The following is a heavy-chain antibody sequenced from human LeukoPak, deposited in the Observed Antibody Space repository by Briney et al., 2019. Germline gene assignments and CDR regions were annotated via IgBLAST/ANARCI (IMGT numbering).Heavy chain of an antibody. V-gene: IGHV3-49*04. D-gene: IGHD6-13*01. CDR1: GFTFGDYA. CDR2: IRSKAYGGTT. Sequence: PGRSLRLSCTASGFTFGDYAMSWVRQAPGKGLEWVGFIRSKAYGGTTEYAASVKGRFTISRDDSKSIAYQQMNSLKTEDTAVYYCTRVMVGSSWYREEYYYGMDVWGQGTTVTVSS. CDR3: TRVMVGSSWYREEYYYGMDV. J-gene: IGHJ6*02.